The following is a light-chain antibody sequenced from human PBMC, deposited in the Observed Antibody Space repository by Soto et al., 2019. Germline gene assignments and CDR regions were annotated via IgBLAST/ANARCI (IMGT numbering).Light chain of an antibody. CDR1: SSDVGGYNY. CDR3: SSYTSSNTLHVL. V-gene: IGLV2-14*01. CDR2: DVS. J-gene: IGLJ2*01. Sequence: QSVLTQPASVSGSPGQSITISCTGTSSDVGGYNYVSWYQQHTGKAPKLMIYDVSNRPSGVSNRFSGSKSGNTASLTISGLQAEDEADYYCSSYTSSNTLHVLFGGGTKLTVL.